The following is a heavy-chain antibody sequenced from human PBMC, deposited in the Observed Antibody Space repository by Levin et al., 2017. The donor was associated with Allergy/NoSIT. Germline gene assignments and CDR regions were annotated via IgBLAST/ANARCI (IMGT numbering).Heavy chain of an antibody. CDR2: IYTSGST. V-gene: IGHV4-4*07. D-gene: IGHD1-1*01. J-gene: IGHJ4*02. Sequence: ESLKISCTVSGGSISSYYWSWIRQPAGKGLEWIGRIYTSGSTNYNPSLKSRVIMSVDTSKNQFSLKLSSVTAADTAVYYCARGPNWNFDYWGQGTLVTVSS. CDR1: GGSISSYY. CDR3: ARGPNWNFDY.